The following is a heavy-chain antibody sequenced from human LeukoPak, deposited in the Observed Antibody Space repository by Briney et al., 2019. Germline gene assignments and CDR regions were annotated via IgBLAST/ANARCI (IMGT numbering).Heavy chain of an antibody. V-gene: IGHV3-30*04. CDR3: ARDDRWAIDQ. D-gene: IGHD6-13*01. Sequence: PGGSLRLSCAASGFTFSSYAMHWVRQAPGKGLEWVAVISYDGSNKYYADSVKGRFTISRDNSKNTLYLQMNSLRAEDTAVYYCARDDRWAIDQWGQGTLVTVSS. CDR1: GFTFSSYA. CDR2: ISYDGSNK. J-gene: IGHJ4*02.